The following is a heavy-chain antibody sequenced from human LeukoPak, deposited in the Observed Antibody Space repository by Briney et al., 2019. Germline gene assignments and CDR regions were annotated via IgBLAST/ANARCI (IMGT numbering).Heavy chain of an antibody. J-gene: IGHJ4*02. CDR1: GYTFTTYD. V-gene: IGHV1-69*13. D-gene: IGHD5-18*01. Sequence: SVKVSCKTSGYTFTTYDINWVRQATGQGLEWMGGIVPILGTANYAQKFQGRVTITADDSTGTAYMELTSLRSADTAVYYCARSQGYSYGSSYWGQGTLVTVSS. CDR2: IVPILGTA. CDR3: ARSQGYSYGSSY.